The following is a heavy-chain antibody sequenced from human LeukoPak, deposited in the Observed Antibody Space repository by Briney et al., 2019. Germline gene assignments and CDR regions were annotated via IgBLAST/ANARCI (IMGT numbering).Heavy chain of an antibody. CDR1: GGSISSSSYY. CDR2: IYYSGST. J-gene: IGHJ4*02. Sequence: SETLSLTCTVSGGSISSSSYYWGWIRQPPGKGLEWIGSIYYSGSTYYNPSLKSRVTISVDTSKNLFSLSLTSVTAADTAVYYCARHHDYLWMTYRRPGDYFDFWGQGTLVTVSS. CDR3: ARHHDYLWMTYRRPGDYFDF. V-gene: IGHV4-39*01. D-gene: IGHD3-16*02.